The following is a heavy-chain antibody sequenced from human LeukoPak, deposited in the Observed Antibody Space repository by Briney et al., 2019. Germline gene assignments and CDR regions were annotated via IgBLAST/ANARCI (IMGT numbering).Heavy chain of an antibody. CDR2: ISGSGGST. CDR1: GFTFSSYG. CDR3: ARSYSISFFGNPDDAFDI. D-gene: IGHD6-6*01. J-gene: IGHJ3*02. V-gene: IGHV3-23*01. Sequence: GGSLRLSCAASGFTFSSYGMSSVRQAPGKGLEWVSAISGSGGSTYYADSVKGRFTNTRDNTKNTLYLQMNSLRAEDTALYFCARSYSISFFGNPDDAFDIRGQGAMVTVSS.